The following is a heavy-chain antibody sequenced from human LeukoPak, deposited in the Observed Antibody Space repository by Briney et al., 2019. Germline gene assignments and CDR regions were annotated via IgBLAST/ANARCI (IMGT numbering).Heavy chain of an antibody. Sequence: GGSLRLSCAASGFTLSSYGMHWVRQAPGKGLEWVAVIWYDGSNKYYADSVKGRFTISRDNSKNTLYLQMNSLRAEDTAVYYCARDRIVGATTGAFDIWGQGTMVTVSS. CDR2: IWYDGSNK. CDR3: ARDRIVGATTGAFDI. V-gene: IGHV3-33*01. J-gene: IGHJ3*02. CDR1: GFTLSSYG. D-gene: IGHD1-26*01.